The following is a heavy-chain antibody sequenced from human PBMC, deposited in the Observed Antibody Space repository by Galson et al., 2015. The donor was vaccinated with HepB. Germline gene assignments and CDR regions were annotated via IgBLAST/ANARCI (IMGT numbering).Heavy chain of an antibody. CDR3: ARDCSRGACYAFDY. CDR1: GFTFSSYG. V-gene: IGHV3-33*01. D-gene: IGHD2-15*01. Sequence: SLRLSCAASGFTFSSYGMHWVRQAPGKGLEWVALIWYDGSNKYYGDSMKGRFTISRDNSKNTLYLEMNSLRAEDTAVYYCARDCSRGACYAFDYWGQGTLVTVSS. J-gene: IGHJ4*02. CDR2: IWYDGSNK.